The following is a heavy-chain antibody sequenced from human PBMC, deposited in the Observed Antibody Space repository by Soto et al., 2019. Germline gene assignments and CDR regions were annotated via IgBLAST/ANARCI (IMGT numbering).Heavy chain of an antibody. CDR3: ARTSTSGTRFDY. J-gene: IGHJ4*02. D-gene: IGHD1-1*01. CDR1: GGSISTSNW. Sequence: QVQLQESGPGLVKPSGTLSFTCAVSGGSISTSNWWSWVREPPGKGLEWIGEVYHSGSTNYNPSFKSRVAMSVDKAKNQFSLKSNSVTAAHTALYYCARTSTSGTRFDYLGQGSLVTVSS. CDR2: VYHSGST. V-gene: IGHV4-4*02.